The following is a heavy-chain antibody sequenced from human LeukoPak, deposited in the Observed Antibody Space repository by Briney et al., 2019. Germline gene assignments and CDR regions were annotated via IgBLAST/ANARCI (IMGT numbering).Heavy chain of an antibody. V-gene: IGHV4-39*01. CDR2: IHYSGDT. CDR3: ARLGGYYDPPGY. D-gene: IGHD3-22*01. CDR1: GGSISSGTYY. Sequence: SETLSLTCTVSGGSISSGTYYCAWIRQPPGKGPEWIGTIHYSGDTYYNPSLKSRVTISVDPPKKQFFLNLSSVTAADTAVYYCARLGGYYDPPGYWGQGTLVTVSS. J-gene: IGHJ4*02.